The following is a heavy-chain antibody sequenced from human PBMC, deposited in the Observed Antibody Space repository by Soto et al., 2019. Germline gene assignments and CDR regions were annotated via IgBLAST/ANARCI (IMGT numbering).Heavy chain of an antibody. J-gene: IGHJ4*02. D-gene: IGHD3-22*01. CDR3: AKKVHDSSGYYLFLYFDY. V-gene: IGHV3-23*01. CDR2: ISGSGGST. Sequence: GGSLRLSCAASGFPFSSYAMSWVRQAPGKGLEWVSAISGSGGSTYYADSVKGRFAISRDNSKNTLYLQMNSLRAEDTAVYYSAKKVHDSSGYYLFLYFDYWGQGTLVTVSS. CDR1: GFPFSSYA.